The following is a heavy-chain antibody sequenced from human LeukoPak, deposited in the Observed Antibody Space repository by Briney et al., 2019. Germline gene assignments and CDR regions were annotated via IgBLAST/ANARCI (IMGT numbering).Heavy chain of an antibody. V-gene: IGHV4-39*01. J-gene: IGHJ4*02. CDR1: GGSISSSSYY. Sequence: SETLSLTCTVSGGSISSSSYYWGWIRQPPGNGLEWIGSIYYSGSTYYNPSLKSRVTISVDTSKNQFSLKLSSETAADTAVYYCARGRGSLFTFDYWGQGTLVTVSS. D-gene: IGHD2-15*01. CDR3: ARGRGSLFTFDY. CDR2: IYYSGST.